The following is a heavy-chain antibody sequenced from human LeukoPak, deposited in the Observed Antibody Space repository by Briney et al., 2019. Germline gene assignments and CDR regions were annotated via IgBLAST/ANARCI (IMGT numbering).Heavy chain of an antibody. CDR1: GFTFSSYE. J-gene: IGHJ6*03. Sequence: GGSLRLSCAASGFTFSSYEMNWVRQAPGKGLEWVSYISSSGSTIYYADSVKGRFTISRDNAKNSLYLQMNSLRAEDTAVYYCARAGSTMVRGVPRSYMDVWGKGTTVTVSS. CDR3: ARAGSTMVRGVPRSYMDV. V-gene: IGHV3-48*03. CDR2: ISSSGSTI. D-gene: IGHD3-10*01.